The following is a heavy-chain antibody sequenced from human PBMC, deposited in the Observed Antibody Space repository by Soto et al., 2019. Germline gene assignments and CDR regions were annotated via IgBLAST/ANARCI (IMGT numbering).Heavy chain of an antibody. J-gene: IGHJ3*02. CDR2: IYYSGST. CDR3: ARSLAAADTGLAFDI. V-gene: IGHV4-30-4*01. D-gene: IGHD6-13*01. Sequence: QVQLQESDPGLVKPSQTLSLTCTVSGGSIGSGDYYWSWIRQPPGKGLEWIGYIYYSGSTYYNPSLKSRVTIXXDXSXIQFSLKLSSVTAADTAVYYCARSLAAADTGLAFDIWGQGTMVTVSS. CDR1: GGSIGSGDYY.